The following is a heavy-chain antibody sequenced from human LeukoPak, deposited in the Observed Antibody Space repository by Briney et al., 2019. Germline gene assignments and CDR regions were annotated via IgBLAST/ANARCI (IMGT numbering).Heavy chain of an antibody. CDR1: GFTFSSYS. J-gene: IGHJ4*02. CDR2: ISSSSSYI. V-gene: IGHV3-21*01. Sequence: GGSLRLSCAASGFTFSSYSMNWVHQAPGKGLEWVSSISSSSSYINYADSVKGRFTISRDNAKNSLYLQMNSLRAEDTAVYYCARATDGDYVPYWGQGTLVTVSS. CDR3: ARATDGDYVPY. D-gene: IGHD4-17*01.